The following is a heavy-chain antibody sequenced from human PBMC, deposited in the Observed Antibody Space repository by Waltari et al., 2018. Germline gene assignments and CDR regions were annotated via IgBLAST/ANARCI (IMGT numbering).Heavy chain of an antibody. CDR3: ARYGDSDPGFDY. J-gene: IGHJ4*02. Sequence: ESGGGLVQPGGSLRLSCAASGFTFSSYWMSWVHQAPGKGLGWVANINQDGSERYYVDSVKGRFTISRDNAKNSLYLQMSSLRAEDTAVYYCARYGDSDPGFDYWGQGTLVTVSS. D-gene: IGHD4-17*01. CDR2: INQDGSER. CDR1: GFTFSSYW. V-gene: IGHV3-7*03.